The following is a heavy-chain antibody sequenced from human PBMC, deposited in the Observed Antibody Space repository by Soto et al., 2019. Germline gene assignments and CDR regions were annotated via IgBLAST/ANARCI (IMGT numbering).Heavy chain of an antibody. Sequence: SETLSLTCTVSGCSISNFYWSWIRQPPGKGLEWIGYISYSGNTNYNPSLKSRVSISVDTSKNQLSLNLTSVTAADTAVYYCARAPMVLSRSYCDSWGQGTPVTVS. D-gene: IGHD2-8*01. V-gene: IGHV4-59*01. CDR1: GCSISNFY. CDR3: ARAPMVLSRSYCDS. J-gene: IGHJ4*02. CDR2: ISYSGNT.